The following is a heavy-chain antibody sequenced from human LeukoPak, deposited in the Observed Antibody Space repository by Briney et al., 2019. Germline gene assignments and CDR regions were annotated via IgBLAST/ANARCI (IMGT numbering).Heavy chain of an antibody. CDR3: ARDRSYGSFNY. D-gene: IGHD5-18*01. J-gene: IGHJ4*02. V-gene: IGHV3-11*04. Sequence: GGSLRLSCAASGFTVSSNYMSWVRQAPGKGLEWVSYISSSGSTIYYADSVKGRFTISRDNAKSSLYLQMSSLRAEDTAVYYCARDRSYGSFNYWGQGTLVTVSS. CDR2: ISSSGSTI. CDR1: GFTVSSNY.